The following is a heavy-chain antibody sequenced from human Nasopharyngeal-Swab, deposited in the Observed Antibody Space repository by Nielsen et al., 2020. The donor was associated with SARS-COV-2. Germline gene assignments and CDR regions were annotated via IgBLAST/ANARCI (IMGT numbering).Heavy chain of an antibody. CDR3: ARAGVVVVAAKYYYYMDV. CDR1: GFTFSSSD. J-gene: IGHJ6*03. Sequence: GESLKISCAASGFTFSSSDMSWVRQAPGKGLEWLSTISGHTGNSYYRDSVRGRFTISRDNPKNTLYLQLNSLRAEDTAVYYCARAGVVVVAAKYYYYMDVWGKGTTVTVSS. D-gene: IGHD2-15*01. V-gene: IGHV3-23*01. CDR2: ISGHTGNS.